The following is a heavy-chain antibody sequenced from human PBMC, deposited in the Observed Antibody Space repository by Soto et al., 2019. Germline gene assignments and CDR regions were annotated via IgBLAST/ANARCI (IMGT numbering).Heavy chain of an antibody. V-gene: IGHV4-39*01. J-gene: IGHJ3*01. Sequence: SETLSLTCTVSGGSISSSSYYGGWIRQPPGKGLEWIGSIYYSGSTYYNPSLKSRVTISVDTSKNQFSLKLSSVTAADTAVYYCARVWGGAFDFWGQGTMVTVSS. CDR1: GGSISSSSYY. CDR2: IYYSGST. CDR3: ARVWGGAFDF. D-gene: IGHD3-10*01.